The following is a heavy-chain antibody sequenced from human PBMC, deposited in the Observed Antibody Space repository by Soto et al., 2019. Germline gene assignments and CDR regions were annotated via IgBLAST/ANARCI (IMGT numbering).Heavy chain of an antibody. V-gene: IGHV4-34*01. D-gene: IGHD3-9*01. J-gene: IGHJ6*02. CDR3: ATYQSVLRYLDWYPSFSGMDV. CDR1: GGSFSGYF. Sequence: SETLSLTCAVYGGSFSGYFWNWIRQTPGKGLEWIGKVNHNGRNNYNPSLMSRVTISVDTSKNQFSLNLSSVTAADTAVYYCATYQSVLRYLDWYPSFSGMDVWCQGTTVTVSS. CDR2: VNHNGRN.